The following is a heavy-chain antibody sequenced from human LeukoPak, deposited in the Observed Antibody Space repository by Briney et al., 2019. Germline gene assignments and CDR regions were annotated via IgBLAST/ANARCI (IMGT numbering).Heavy chain of an antibody. CDR1: GGSISSHY. D-gene: IGHD3-10*01. J-gene: IGHJ4*02. V-gene: IGHV4-59*11. CDR2: IDYSGST. Sequence: SETLSLTCTVSGGSISSHYWSWIRQPPGKGLEWIGYIDYSGSTNYNPSLKSRVTLSVDTSKGQFSLNLSSVTAADTAVYYCARAVRMYYYASGSWYYFDYWGQGTLVTVSS. CDR3: ARAVRMYYYASGSWYYFDY.